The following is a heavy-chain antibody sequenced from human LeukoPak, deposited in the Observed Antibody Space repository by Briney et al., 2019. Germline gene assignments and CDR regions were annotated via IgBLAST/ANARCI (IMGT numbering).Heavy chain of an antibody. V-gene: IGHV3-21*01. CDR2: ISSSSSYI. D-gene: IGHD6-13*01. CDR3: ARIPNIAAAATSFDY. J-gene: IGHJ4*02. CDR1: GFTFSSYS. Sequence: GGSLRLSCAASGFTFSSYSMNWVRQAPGKGLEWVSSISSSSSYIHYADSVKGRFTISRDNAKNSLYLQMNSLRAEDTAVYYCARIPNIAAAATSFDYWGRGTLVTVSS.